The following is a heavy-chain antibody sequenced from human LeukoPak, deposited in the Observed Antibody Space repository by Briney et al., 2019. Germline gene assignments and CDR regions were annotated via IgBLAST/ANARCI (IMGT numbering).Heavy chain of an antibody. CDR3: ARDSWDWNQNWFDP. J-gene: IGHJ5*02. D-gene: IGHD1-1*01. CDR2: INTNTGNP. V-gene: IGHV7-4-1*02. Sequence: ASVKVSCKASGYTFTSYAMNWVRQAPGQGLEWMGWINTNTGNPTYAQGFTGRFVFSLDTSVSTAYLQISSLKAEDTAVYHCARDSWDWNQNWFDPWGQGTLVTVSS. CDR1: GYTFTSYA.